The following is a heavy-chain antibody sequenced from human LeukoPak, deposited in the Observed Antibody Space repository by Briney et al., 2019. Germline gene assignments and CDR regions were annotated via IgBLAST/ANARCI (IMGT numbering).Heavy chain of an antibody. Sequence: SETLSLTCTVSGGSISSYYWSWIRQPPGKGLEWIGYIYYSGSTNYNPSLKSRVTISVDTSKNQFSLKLSSVTAADTAVYYCVGSSWYYFDYWGQGTLVTVSS. V-gene: IGHV4-59*08. CDR2: IYYSGST. CDR3: VGSSWYYFDY. D-gene: IGHD6-13*01. J-gene: IGHJ4*02. CDR1: GGSISSYY.